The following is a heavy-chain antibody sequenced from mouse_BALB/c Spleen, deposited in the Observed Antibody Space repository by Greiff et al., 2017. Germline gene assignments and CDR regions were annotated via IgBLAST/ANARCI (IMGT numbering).Heavy chain of an antibody. Sequence: SGAELVRPGVSVKISCKGSGYTFTDYAMHWVKQSHAKSLEWIGVISTYYGDASYNQKFKGKATMTVDKSSSTAYMELARLTSEDSAIYYCARCGYDGYFDVWGAGTTVTVSS. CDR3: ARCGYDGYFDV. J-gene: IGHJ1*01. V-gene: IGHV1S137*01. D-gene: IGHD2-3*01. CDR2: ISTYYGDA. CDR1: GYTFTDYA.